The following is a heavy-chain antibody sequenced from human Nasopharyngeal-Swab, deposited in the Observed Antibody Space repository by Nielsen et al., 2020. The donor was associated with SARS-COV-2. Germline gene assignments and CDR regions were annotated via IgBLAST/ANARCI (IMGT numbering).Heavy chain of an antibody. Sequence: GGSLRLSCAASGFTGSSNYMSWVRQAPGKGLEWVSVIYSSGSTYYADSVKGRFTISRDNSKNTLYLQMNSLRAEDTAVYYCARGGGDDYVWGSYNYYFDYWGQGTLVTVSS. J-gene: IGHJ4*02. V-gene: IGHV3-53*01. CDR3: ARGGGDDYVWGSYNYYFDY. CDR2: IYSSGST. D-gene: IGHD3-16*01. CDR1: GFTGSSNY.